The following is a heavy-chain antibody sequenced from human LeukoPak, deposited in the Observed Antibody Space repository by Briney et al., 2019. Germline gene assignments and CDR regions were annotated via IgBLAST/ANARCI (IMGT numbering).Heavy chain of an antibody. Sequence: ETLSLTCTVSGYSISTGYYWDWIRQPPGKGLEWIGTFYHGGTTHYNPSLKSRVTISVDTSKNQFSLNLSSVTAADTAVYYCARQEIGLRSFDPWGQGTLVTVSS. J-gene: IGHJ5*02. V-gene: IGHV4-38-2*02. CDR2: FYHGGTT. CDR3: ARQEIGLRSFDP. CDR1: GYSISTGYY. D-gene: IGHD3/OR15-3a*01.